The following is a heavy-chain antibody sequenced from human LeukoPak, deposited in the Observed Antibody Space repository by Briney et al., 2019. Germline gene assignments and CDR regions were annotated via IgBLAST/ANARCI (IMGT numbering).Heavy chain of an antibody. J-gene: IGHJ4*02. D-gene: IGHD3-16*02. CDR1: GFSLSTGGVG. V-gene: IGHV2-5*01. CDR2: IYWNDDK. Sequence: SGPTLVNPTQTLTLTCTFSGFSLSTGGVGVGWIRQPPGKALEWLALIYWNDDKRYSPSLKSRLTITKDTSKTRVVLTMTNMDPVDTATYYCAHSEGYDYVWGSYRYLVYFDYWGQGTLVTVSS. CDR3: AHSEGYDYVWGSYRYLVYFDY.